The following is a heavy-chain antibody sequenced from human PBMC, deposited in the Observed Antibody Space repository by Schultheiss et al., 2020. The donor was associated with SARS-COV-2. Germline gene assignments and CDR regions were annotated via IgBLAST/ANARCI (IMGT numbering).Heavy chain of an antibody. Sequence: GGSLRLSCAASGFTFSNAWMSWVRQAPGKGLEWVSYISSSGSTIYYADSVKGRFTISRDNAKNSLYLQMNSLRAEDTAVYYCARDHGYGDYGSYYFNYWGQGTLVTVSS. CDR3: ARDHGYGDYGSYYFNY. D-gene: IGHD4-17*01. J-gene: IGHJ4*02. V-gene: IGHV3-11*01. CDR1: GFTFSNAW. CDR2: ISSSGSTI.